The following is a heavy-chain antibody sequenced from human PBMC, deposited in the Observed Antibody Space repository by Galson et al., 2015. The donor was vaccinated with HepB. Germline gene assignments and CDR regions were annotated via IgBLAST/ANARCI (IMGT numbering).Heavy chain of an antibody. CDR1: GYTFSAFW. Sequence: QSGAEVKKPGESLRISCRASGYTFSAFWITWVRQIPGKGLEWMGRIDPSDSYTDYSPSFRGHVTISADKSITTAYLQSSGLKASDTALYYCASRHSYFRAGTWYNVSDYWGQGALVTVSS. D-gene: IGHD3-10*01. J-gene: IGHJ4*02. CDR3: ASRHSYFRAGTWYNVSDY. V-gene: IGHV5-10-1*01. CDR2: IDPSDSYT.